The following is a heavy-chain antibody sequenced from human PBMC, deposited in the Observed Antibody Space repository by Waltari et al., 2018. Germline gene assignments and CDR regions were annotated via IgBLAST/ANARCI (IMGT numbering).Heavy chain of an antibody. V-gene: IGHV4-4*02. J-gene: IGHJ6*03. CDR2: TYYTGST. CDR1: GGSISSSNW. CDR3: ARVNFGWGTYYSGNYYYYYMDV. Sequence: QVQLQESGPGLVKPSGTLSLSCAVSGGSISSSNWWRWVRKPPGKGLEWIGETYYTGSTNYNPSLKSRVTISVDRSNNQFSLRLSSVTAADTAVYYCARVNFGWGTYYSGNYYYYYMDVWGKGTTVTVSS. D-gene: IGHD3-10*01.